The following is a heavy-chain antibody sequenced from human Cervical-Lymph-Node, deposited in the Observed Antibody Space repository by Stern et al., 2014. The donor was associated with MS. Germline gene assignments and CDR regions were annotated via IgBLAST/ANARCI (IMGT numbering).Heavy chain of an antibody. CDR3: ARRIAAAGTWFDP. CDR1: GGTFSSYT. Sequence: VHLVESGAEVKKPGSSVKVSCKASGGTFSSYTISWVRQAPGQGLEWMGRIIPILGIANYAQKFQGRVTITADKSPSTAYMELSSLRSEDTAVYYCARRIAAAGTWFDPWGQGTLVTVSS. V-gene: IGHV1-69*09. CDR2: IIPILGIA. D-gene: IGHD6-13*01. J-gene: IGHJ5*02.